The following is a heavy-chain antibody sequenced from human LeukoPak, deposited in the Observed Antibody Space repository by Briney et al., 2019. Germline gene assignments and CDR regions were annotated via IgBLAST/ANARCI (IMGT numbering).Heavy chain of an antibody. CDR2: ISSSSSYI. CDR1: GFTFSSYS. CDR3: ARDQGYYDANNWFDP. J-gene: IGHJ5*02. Sequence: PGGSLRLSCAASGFTFSSYSMNWVRQAPGKGLEWVSSISSSSSYIYYADSAKGRFTISRDNAKNSLYLQMNSLRAEDTAVYYCARDQGYYDANNWFDPWGQGTLVTVSS. D-gene: IGHD1-26*01. V-gene: IGHV3-21*01.